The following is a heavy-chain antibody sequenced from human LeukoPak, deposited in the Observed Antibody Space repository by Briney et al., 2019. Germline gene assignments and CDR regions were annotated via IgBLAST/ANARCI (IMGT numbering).Heavy chain of an antibody. CDR3: ARDRGDPGSDAFDI. D-gene: IGHD3-10*01. V-gene: IGHV3-11*01. CDR2: ISSSGSTI. J-gene: IGHJ3*02. CDR1: GFTFSSYW. Sequence: PGGSLRLSCAASGFTFSSYWMSWIRQAPGKGLEWVSYISSSGSTIYYADSVKGRFTISRDNAKNSLYLQMNSLRAEDTAVYYCARDRGDPGSDAFDIWGQGTMVTVSS.